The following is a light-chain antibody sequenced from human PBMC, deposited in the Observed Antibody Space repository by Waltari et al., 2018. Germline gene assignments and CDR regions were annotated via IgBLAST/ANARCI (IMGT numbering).Light chain of an antibody. V-gene: IGLV2-23*01. CDR3: FSYAGSWV. CDR1: SSDVGSYNL. Sequence: QSALTQPASVSGSPGQSIPLSCTGTSSDVGSYNLVSWYQPHPGKAPKLRSYEGSKRPSGVSNRFSGSKSGNTASLTISGLQAEDEADYYCFSYAGSWVFGGGTKLTVL. J-gene: IGLJ3*02. CDR2: EGS.